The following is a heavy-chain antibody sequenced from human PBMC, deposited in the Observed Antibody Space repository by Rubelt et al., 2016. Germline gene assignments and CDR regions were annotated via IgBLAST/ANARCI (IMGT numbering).Heavy chain of an antibody. D-gene: IGHD7-27*01. CDR3: VKELGHYFGLDV. Sequence: EIQLVESGGGLVKPGGSLRLSCAASGFTFSIYRMKWVRQAPGKGLEWVSSISSVGDYIYYADSVKGRFTISRDNSKNTLSLQMNSLRAEDTAVDYCVKELGHYFGLDVWGQGTTVSVAS. V-gene: IGHV3-21*02. CDR2: ISSVGDYI. CDR1: GFTFSIYR. J-gene: IGHJ6*02.